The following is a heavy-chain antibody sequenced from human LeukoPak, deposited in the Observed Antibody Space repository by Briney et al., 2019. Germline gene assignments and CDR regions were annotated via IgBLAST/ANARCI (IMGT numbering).Heavy chain of an antibody. D-gene: IGHD3-3*01. V-gene: IGHV3-74*01. CDR2: INSDGSST. CDR1: GFTFSSYW. J-gene: IGHJ6*02. CDR3: AREYYDFWSGYSLDV. Sequence: PGGSLRLSCAASGFTFSSYWMHWVRQAPGKGLVWVSRINSDGSSTSYADSVKGRFTISRDNAKNTLYLQMNSLRAEDTAVYYCAREYYDFWSGYSLDVWGQGTTATVSS.